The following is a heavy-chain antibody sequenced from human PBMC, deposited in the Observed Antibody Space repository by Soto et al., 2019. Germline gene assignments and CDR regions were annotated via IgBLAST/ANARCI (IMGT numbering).Heavy chain of an antibody. V-gene: IGHV4-31*03. CDR3: ARAGRLDIPLVVAENWFDP. CDR1: GGSIRMGDRY. J-gene: IGHJ5*02. Sequence: PSETLSLTCTVSGGSIRMGDRYWSWIRQRPGEGLEWIGYIYYSGSAYYRPSLKSRLRISVDTSKNQFSLKLSSVTAADTAIYYCARAGRLDIPLVVAENWFDPWGQGTLVTVSS. CDR2: IYYSGSA. D-gene: IGHD2-15*01.